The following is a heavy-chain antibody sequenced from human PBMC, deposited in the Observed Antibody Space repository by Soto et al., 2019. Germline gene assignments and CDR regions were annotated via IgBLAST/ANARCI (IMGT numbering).Heavy chain of an antibody. CDR2: ISDSGGNT. CDR3: AKDHWFDP. CDR1: GFTFKNYG. V-gene: IGHV3-23*01. Sequence: PGGSLRLSCVASGFTFKNYGMNWVRRAPGKGLEWVSSISDSGGNTYYADSVKGRFTISRDNVENMLFLQINSLRAEDTAVYYCAKDHWFDPWGQGTLVTVSS. J-gene: IGHJ5*02.